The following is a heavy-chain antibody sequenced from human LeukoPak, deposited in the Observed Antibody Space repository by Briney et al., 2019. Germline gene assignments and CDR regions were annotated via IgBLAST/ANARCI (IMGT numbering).Heavy chain of an antibody. CDR3: ARRPGISVH. D-gene: IGHD5/OR15-5a*01. CDR1: GFTFSSYS. J-gene: IGHJ4*02. CDR2: ISSSSSII. V-gene: IGHV3-48*01. Sequence: GGSLRLSCAASGFTFSSYSMNWVRQAPGKGLEWVSYISSSSSIIYYADSVKGRFTISRDNAKNSLYLQMNSLRAEDTAVYYCARRPGISVHWGQGTLVTVSS.